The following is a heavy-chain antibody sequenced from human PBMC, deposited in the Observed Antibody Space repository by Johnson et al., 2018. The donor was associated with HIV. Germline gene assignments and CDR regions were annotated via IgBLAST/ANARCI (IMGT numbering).Heavy chain of an antibody. V-gene: IGHV3-30*14. J-gene: IGHJ3*02. Sequence: QVQLVESGGGVVQPGRSLRLSCAASGFTFSSYAMHWVRQAPAKGLEWVAVISYDGSDKYYAASVKGRFTISRENAKNSLYLQMNSLRAGDTAVYYCARAERVVTPGGAAFDIWGQGTMVTVSS. CDR2: ISYDGSDK. D-gene: IGHD4-23*01. CDR1: GFTFSSYA. CDR3: ARAERVVTPGGAAFDI.